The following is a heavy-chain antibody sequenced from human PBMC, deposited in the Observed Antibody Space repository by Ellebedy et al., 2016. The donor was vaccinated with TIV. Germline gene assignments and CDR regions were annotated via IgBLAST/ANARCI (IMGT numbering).Heavy chain of an antibody. Sequence: SLKISXAASEFTFDDYATHWVRQAPGKGLEWVSGISWRGHYIGYADSVRGRFTISRDNAKSSLYLQMNSLRIEDTAVYYCTKDLLRGIWGGSGRDYWGQGTLVTVSS. CDR3: TKDLLRGIWGGSGRDY. CDR1: EFTFDDYA. CDR2: ISWRGHYI. V-gene: IGHV3-9*01. D-gene: IGHD7-27*01. J-gene: IGHJ4*02.